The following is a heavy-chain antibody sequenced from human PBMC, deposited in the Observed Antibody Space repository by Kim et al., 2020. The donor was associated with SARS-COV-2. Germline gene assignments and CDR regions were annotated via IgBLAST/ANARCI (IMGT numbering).Heavy chain of an antibody. Sequence: GGSLRLSCAASGFTFSSYGMHWVRQAPGKGLEWVSVIWYDGSSKYYADSVKGRFTISRDNSKNTLYLQMNSLRAEDTAVYYCARDREYSGFDYVYYGMDVWGQGAAVRVSS. CDR2: IWYDGSSK. D-gene: IGHD5-12*01. V-gene: IGHV3-33*01. CDR1: GFTFSSYG. CDR3: ARDREYSGFDYVYYGMDV. J-gene: IGHJ6*01.